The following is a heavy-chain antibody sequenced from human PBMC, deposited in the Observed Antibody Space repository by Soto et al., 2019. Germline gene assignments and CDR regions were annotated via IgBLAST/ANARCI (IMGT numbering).Heavy chain of an antibody. CDR1: GGSISSYY. CDR3: ASGSHRREYFQH. V-gene: IGHV4-59*01. CDR2: IYYSGST. J-gene: IGHJ1*01. D-gene: IGHD1-26*01. Sequence: QVQLQESGPGLVKPSETLSLTCTVSGGSISSYYWSWIRQPPGKGLEWIGYIYYSGSTNYNPSLKSRVTISVRQSKNPFPPKPSPVTAADPAVYYCASGSHRREYFQHWGQGTPVPVSS.